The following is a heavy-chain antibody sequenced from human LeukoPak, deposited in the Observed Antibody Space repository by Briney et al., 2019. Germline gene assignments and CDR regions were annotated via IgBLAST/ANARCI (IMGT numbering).Heavy chain of an antibody. D-gene: IGHD2-15*01. CDR2: IKSKTNGGTT. V-gene: IGHV3-15*01. CDR1: GFTLNTAW. CDR3: TTCLLAYSLDY. J-gene: IGHJ4*02. Sequence: GGSLRLSCAPSGFTLNTAWMSWVRHAPGKGLEWVGPIKSKTNGGTTDYAAPVKGRFTISRDDSKNTLYLQMNSLKTEDTAVYYCTTCLLAYSLDYWGQGTLVTVSS.